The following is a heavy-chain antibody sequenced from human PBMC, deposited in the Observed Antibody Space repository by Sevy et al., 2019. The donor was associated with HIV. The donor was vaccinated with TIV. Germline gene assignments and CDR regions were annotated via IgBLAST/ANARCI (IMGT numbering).Heavy chain of an antibody. V-gene: IGHV4-61*01. CDR3: ARDSGSYPYYFDY. Sequence: SETLSLTWTVSGGSISSGSYYWSWVRQSPGKGLEWIGYIHYSGSTNYNPSPKSRVTISVDTSKNQFSLKLSSVTAADTAVYYCARDSGSYPYYFDYWGQGTLVTVSS. CDR2: IHYSGST. D-gene: IGHD1-26*01. J-gene: IGHJ4*02. CDR1: GGSISSGSYY.